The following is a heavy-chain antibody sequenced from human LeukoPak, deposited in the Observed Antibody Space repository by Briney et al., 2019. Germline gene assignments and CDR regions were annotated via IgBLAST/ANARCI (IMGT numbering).Heavy chain of an antibody. Sequence: GKSLRLSCEASGFTFSNHGMHWVRQAPGKGLEWVALIRNDGSNKYYGDSVKGRFTISRDNTNNTIHLHMNSLRAEDTAVYYCAKDRVTDSSGYPDAFDIWGQGTMVTVSS. CDR3: AKDRVTDSSGYPDAFDI. J-gene: IGHJ3*02. V-gene: IGHV3-33*03. D-gene: IGHD3-22*01. CDR1: GFTFSNHG. CDR2: IRNDGSNK.